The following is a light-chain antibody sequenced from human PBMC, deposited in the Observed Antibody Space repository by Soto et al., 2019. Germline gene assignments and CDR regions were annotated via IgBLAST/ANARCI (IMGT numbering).Light chain of an antibody. CDR1: QGISNF. Sequence: DIQMTQSPSSLSASVGDRVTITCRASQGISNFLAWYQQKPGKVPKLLISAASTLQSGVPSRFSGSGSGTDFTLPITTLQPEHVPTYTIQKYSSVITLGQGTRLEIK. CDR2: AAS. V-gene: IGKV1-27*01. J-gene: IGKJ5*01. CDR3: QKYSSVIT.